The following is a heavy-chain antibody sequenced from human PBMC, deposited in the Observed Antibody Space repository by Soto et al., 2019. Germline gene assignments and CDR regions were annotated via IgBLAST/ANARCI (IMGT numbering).Heavy chain of an antibody. CDR3: ARAGYYYDSSGYPAEGFDP. CDR1: GYTFTSYD. V-gene: IGHV1-8*01. D-gene: IGHD3-22*01. Sequence: QVQLVQSGAEVKKPGASVKVSCKASGYTFTSYDINWVRQATGQGLEWMGWMNPNSGNTGYAQKCQGRVTMTRNTSISTAYMELSSLRSEDTAVYYCARAGYYYDSSGYPAEGFDPWGQGTLVTVSS. J-gene: IGHJ5*02. CDR2: MNPNSGNT.